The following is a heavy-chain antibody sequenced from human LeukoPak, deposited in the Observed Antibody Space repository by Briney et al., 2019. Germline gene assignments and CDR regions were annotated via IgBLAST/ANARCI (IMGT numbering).Heavy chain of an antibody. V-gene: IGHV4-30-2*01. CDR1: GGSISSGGYS. D-gene: IGHD6-19*01. CDR3: ARVVDGNWFDP. Sequence: PSQTLSLTCAVSGGSISSGGYSWSWIRQPPGKGLEWIGYIYHSGSTYYNPSLKSRVTISVDRSKNQFSLKLSSVTAADTAVYYCARVVDGNWFDPWGQGTLVTVSS. J-gene: IGHJ5*02. CDR2: IYHSGST.